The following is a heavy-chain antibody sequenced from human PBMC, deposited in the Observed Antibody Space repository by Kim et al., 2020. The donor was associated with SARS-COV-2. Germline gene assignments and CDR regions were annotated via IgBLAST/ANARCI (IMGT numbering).Heavy chain of an antibody. D-gene: IGHD5-18*01. V-gene: IGHV4-59*01. Sequence: SETLSLTCTVSGGSISSYYWSWIRQPPGKGLEWIGYIYYSGSTNYNPSLKSRVTISVDTSKNQFSLKLSSVTAADTAVYYCARAEGYSYGYFNGMDVWGQGTTVTVSS. CDR2: IYYSGST. J-gene: IGHJ6*02. CDR1: GGSISSYY. CDR3: ARAEGYSYGYFNGMDV.